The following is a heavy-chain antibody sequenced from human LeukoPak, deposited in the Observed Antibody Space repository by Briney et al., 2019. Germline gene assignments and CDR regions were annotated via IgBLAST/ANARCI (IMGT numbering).Heavy chain of an antibody. J-gene: IGHJ4*02. V-gene: IGHV3-11*04. CDR2: ISSSGSTI. CDR3: ATFVSAAAPLFDY. D-gene: IGHD2-15*01. CDR1: GFTFSDYY. Sequence: GGSLRLSRAASGFTFSDYYMRRIRQAPGKGLGGVSYISSSGSTIYYADSVKGRFTISRDNAKNSLYLQMNSLRAEDTAAYYCATFVSAAAPLFDYWGQGTLVTVSS.